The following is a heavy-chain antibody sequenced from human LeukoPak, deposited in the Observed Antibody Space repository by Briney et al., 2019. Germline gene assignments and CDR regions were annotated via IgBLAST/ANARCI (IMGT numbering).Heavy chain of an antibody. CDR1: GFTLSSYA. J-gene: IGHJ4*02. Sequence: GGSLRLSCAASGFTLSSYAMSWVRQAPGKGLEWVSVISGSGGRTYYADSVKGRFTISRDNSKNTLYVQMNSLRAEDTAVYYCAKDLLAATIDYYFDYWGQGTLVTVSS. D-gene: IGHD5-12*01. V-gene: IGHV3-23*01. CDR3: AKDLLAATIDYYFDY. CDR2: ISGSGGRT.